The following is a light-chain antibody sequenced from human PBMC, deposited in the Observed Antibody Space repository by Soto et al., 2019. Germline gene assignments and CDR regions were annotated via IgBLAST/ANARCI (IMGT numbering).Light chain of an antibody. CDR3: QQRSNWPPIL. Sequence: EIVLTQSPATLSLSPGERAILSCRASPSVSSYLAWYQQKPGQAPRLLIYDASNRAAGIPARFSGSGSGTDFPLTISSLVPEDFAVYYCQQRSNWPPILFGQGTRLQIK. J-gene: IGKJ5*01. V-gene: IGKV3-11*01. CDR2: DAS. CDR1: PSVSSY.